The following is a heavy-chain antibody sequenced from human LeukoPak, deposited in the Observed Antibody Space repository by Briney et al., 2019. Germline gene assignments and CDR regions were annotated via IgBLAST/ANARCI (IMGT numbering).Heavy chain of an antibody. CDR1: GGTFSSYA. J-gene: IGHJ3*02. V-gene: IGHV1-69*04. CDR3: ARGSYYDSSGSEGPRDAFDI. CDR2: IIPILGIA. Sequence: SVKVPCKASGGTFSSYAISWVRQAPGQGLEWMGRIIPILGIANYAQKFQGRVTITADKSTSTAYMELSSLRSEDTAVYYCARGSYYDSSGSEGPRDAFDIWGQGTMVTVSS. D-gene: IGHD3-22*01.